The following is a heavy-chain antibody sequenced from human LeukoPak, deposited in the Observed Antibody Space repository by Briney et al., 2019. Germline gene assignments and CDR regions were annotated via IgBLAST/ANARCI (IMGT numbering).Heavy chain of an antibody. V-gene: IGHV3-66*01. D-gene: IGHD3-3*01. Sequence: GGSLRLSCAVSGFTVTVNYMSWVRQAPGKGLEWVSIIYRSGSISYADSVTGRFIISRDSSTNTLSLQMTSLRAEDTAVYYCAEDFYPSYLLGYGGRGTLVTVSS. CDR3: AEDFYPSYLLGY. CDR1: GFTVTVNY. CDR2: IYRSGSI. J-gene: IGHJ4*02.